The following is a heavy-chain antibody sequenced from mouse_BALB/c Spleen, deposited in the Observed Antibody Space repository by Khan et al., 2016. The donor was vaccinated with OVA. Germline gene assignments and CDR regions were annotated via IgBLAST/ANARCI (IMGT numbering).Heavy chain of an antibody. D-gene: IGHD2-1*01. V-gene: IGHV1-7*01. Sequence: QMQLQQSGTELAKPGASVKMSCKASGYTFISYWMHWVKQRPGQGLEWIGYINPSTDYTEYNQKFKDKATLTTDKSSNTAYMQLSSLTSEDSAVYYWARRGLYGIFVYWGQGTRVTVSA. CDR2: INPSTDYT. CDR3: ARRGLYGIFVY. CDR1: GYTFISYW. J-gene: IGHJ3*01.